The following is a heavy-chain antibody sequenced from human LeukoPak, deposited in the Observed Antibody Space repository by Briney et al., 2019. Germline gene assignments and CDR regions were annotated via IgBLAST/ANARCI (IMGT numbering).Heavy chain of an antibody. Sequence: VSVKVSCKVSGYSLTELSMHWVRQAPGKGLEWMGRFDPEDGETIYAQNFQARVTMTEDASTDTAYMELSSLRSEDTAVYYCARDLGSVTATDYWGQGTLVTVSS. CDR1: GYSLTELS. CDR2: FDPEDGET. CDR3: ARDLGSVTATDY. V-gene: IGHV1-24*01. D-gene: IGHD2-15*01. J-gene: IGHJ4*02.